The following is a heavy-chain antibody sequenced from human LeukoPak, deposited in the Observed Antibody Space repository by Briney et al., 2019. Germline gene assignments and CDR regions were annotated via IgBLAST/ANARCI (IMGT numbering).Heavy chain of an antibody. CDR2: IYHSGST. J-gene: IGHJ6*04. CDR3: ARANSSSWYSSDYYYYGMDV. CDR1: GGSIGSGGYS. V-gene: IGHV4-30-2*01. D-gene: IGHD6-13*01. Sequence: KPSQTLSLTCAVSGGSIGSGGYSWSWIRQPPGKGLEWIGYIYHSGSTYYNPSLKSRVTISVDRSKNQFSLKLSSVTAADTAVYYCARANSSSWYSSDYYYYGMDVWGKGTTVTVSS.